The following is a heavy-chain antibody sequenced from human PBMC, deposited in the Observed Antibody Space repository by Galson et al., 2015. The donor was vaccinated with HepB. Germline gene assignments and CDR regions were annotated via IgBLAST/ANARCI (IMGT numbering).Heavy chain of an antibody. CDR3: ARDHHSSSWFQYYYGMDV. CDR2: ISAYSGDT. V-gene: IGHV1-18*01. J-gene: IGHJ6*02. Sequence: SVKVSCKASGFTFTNYGLSWVRQAPGQGPEWVGWISAYSGDTKYAERVQDRVTMTTDTSTSTVYMELRSLTSDDTAAYYCARDHHSSSWFQYYYGMDVWGQGTTVTVSS. CDR1: GFTFTNYG. D-gene: IGHD6-13*01.